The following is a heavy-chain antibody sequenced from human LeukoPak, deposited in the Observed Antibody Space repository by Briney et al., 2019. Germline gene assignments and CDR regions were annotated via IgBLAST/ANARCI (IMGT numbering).Heavy chain of an antibody. CDR2: ISSSGSTI. Sequence: GGSLRLSCAASGFTFGSYEMKWVRQAPGKGLEWVSYISSSGSTIYYADSVKSRFTISRDNAKNSLYLQMNSRRAEDTAVYYCAELGITMIGGVWGKGTTVTISS. J-gene: IGHJ6*03. D-gene: IGHD3-10*02. CDR1: GFTFGSYE. CDR3: AELGITMIGGV. V-gene: IGHV3-48*03.